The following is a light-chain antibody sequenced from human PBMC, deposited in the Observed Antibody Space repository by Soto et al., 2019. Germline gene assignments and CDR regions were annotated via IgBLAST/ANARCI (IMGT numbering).Light chain of an antibody. Sequence: DTQMTQSPPPLSASVGDRVAITCRASQTIASYLNWYQQKPGKAPKLLIRAPSRLEGGVPSRFSGSGSGTAFTLTINSLKPEDFATYFCQQSYTTPFTFGRWTKVGI. CDR3: QQSYTTPFT. CDR2: APS. V-gene: IGKV1-39*01. CDR1: QTIASY. J-gene: IGKJ3*01.